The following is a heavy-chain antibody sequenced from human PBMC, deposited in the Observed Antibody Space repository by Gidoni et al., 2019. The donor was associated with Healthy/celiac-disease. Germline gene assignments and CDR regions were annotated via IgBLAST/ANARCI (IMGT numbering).Heavy chain of an antibody. CDR2: ISSSSSYI. D-gene: IGHD1-26*01. Sequence: EVQLVESGGGLGKPGGALRRSGAASGLTFSSYSMNGVRQAPGKGLEWVSSISSSSSYIYSADSVKGRFTISRDNAKNSLYLQMNSLRAEDTAVYYCAASIVGATYDYWGQGTLVTVSS. J-gene: IGHJ4*02. CDR1: GLTFSSYS. V-gene: IGHV3-21*01. CDR3: AASIVGATYDY.